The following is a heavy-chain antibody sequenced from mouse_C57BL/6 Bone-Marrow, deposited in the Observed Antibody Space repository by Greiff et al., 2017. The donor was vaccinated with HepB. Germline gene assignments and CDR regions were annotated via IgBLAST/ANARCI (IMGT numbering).Heavy chain of an antibody. D-gene: IGHD1-1*01. CDR1: GYTFTSYW. CDR3: ARSCTGYYGSSFPYYFDY. J-gene: IGHJ2*01. CDR2: IDPSDSET. Sequence: QVQLKEPGAELVRPGSSVKLSCKASGYTFTSYWMHWVKQRPIQGLEWIGNIDPSDSETHYNQKFKDKATLTVDKSSSTAYMQLSSLTSEDSAVYYCARSCTGYYGSSFPYYFDYWGQGTTLTVSS. V-gene: IGHV1-52*01.